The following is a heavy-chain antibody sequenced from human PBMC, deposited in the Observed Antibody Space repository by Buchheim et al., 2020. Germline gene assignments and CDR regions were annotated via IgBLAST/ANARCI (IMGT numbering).Heavy chain of an antibody. D-gene: IGHD3-3*01. CDR3: TRVPELKDDIWSGHFVLGYFDS. Sequence: EVHLVESGGGVVQPGGSLRLSCAASGFNFSHGWMHWVRQDPGKGLVWVSRINSDGSSRSYADSVKGRFTISRDNAMQILYLHMHRLTAEDTAVYYCTRVPELKDDIWSGHFVLGYFDSWGQGTL. V-gene: IGHV3-74*01. CDR1: GFNFSHGW. J-gene: IGHJ4*02. CDR2: INSDGSSR.